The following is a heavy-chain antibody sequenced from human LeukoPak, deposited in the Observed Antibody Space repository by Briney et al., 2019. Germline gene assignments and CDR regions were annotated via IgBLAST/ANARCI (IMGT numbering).Heavy chain of an antibody. Sequence: GGSLRLSCAASGFTFSSYAMHWVRQAPGKGLEWVAVISYDGSNKYYADSVKGRFTISRDNSKNTLYLQMNSLRAEDTAVYYCARDRSWNDVRAPGPPPLDYWGQGTLVTVSS. CDR1: GFTFSSYA. D-gene: IGHD1-1*01. J-gene: IGHJ4*02. CDR3: ARDRSWNDVRAPGPPPLDY. V-gene: IGHV3-30*04. CDR2: ISYDGSNK.